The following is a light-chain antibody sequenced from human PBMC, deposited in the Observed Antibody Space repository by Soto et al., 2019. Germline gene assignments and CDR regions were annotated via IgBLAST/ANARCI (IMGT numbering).Light chain of an antibody. Sequence: ETVLTQSPVTLALSPGERAILSCAASQSVGSYLAWYQQKPGQATRLLIYDASSRAPGVPARFSGSGSGTDFTLTISSLEPEDFAVYYCQQRSNRLPITFGQGTRLEI. CDR2: DAS. CDR1: QSVGSY. J-gene: IGKJ5*01. CDR3: QQRSNRLPIT. V-gene: IGKV3-11*01.